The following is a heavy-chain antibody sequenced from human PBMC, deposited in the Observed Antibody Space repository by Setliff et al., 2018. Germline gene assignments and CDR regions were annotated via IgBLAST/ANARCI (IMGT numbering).Heavy chain of an antibody. D-gene: IGHD6-25*01. CDR1: GYRFTTYW. CDR2: VFSGDSDT. Sequence: GESLKISCKGSGYRFTTYWIGWVRQMPGKGLEWMGIVFSGDSDTRYSPSFQGQVTMSADKSINTAYLQWSSLKASDTAMYYCARLGAPASHDSFDIWGQGTMVTVSS. CDR3: ARLGAPASHDSFDI. V-gene: IGHV5-51*01. J-gene: IGHJ3*02.